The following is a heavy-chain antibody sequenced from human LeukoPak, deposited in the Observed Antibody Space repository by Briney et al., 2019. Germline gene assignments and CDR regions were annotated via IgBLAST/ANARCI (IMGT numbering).Heavy chain of an antibody. CDR3: AKCMSGSGVCLNFDS. CDR2: ISGTDSGT. V-gene: IGHV3-23*01. CDR1: GFTFITYA. Sequence: GESLRLSCEASGFTFITYAMSWVRQPPGKGLQWVAGISGTDSGTYYTDSVKGRFTISRDNSQNTVYLQIDSLRAEDTAVYYCAKCMSGSGVCLNFDSWGQGILVTVSS. D-gene: IGHD2-21*02. J-gene: IGHJ4*02.